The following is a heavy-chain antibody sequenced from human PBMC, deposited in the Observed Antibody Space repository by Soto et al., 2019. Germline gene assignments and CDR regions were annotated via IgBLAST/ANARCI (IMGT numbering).Heavy chain of an antibody. Sequence: QVQLVQSGAEVRKPGASVKVSCKASGYTFSTSGMSWLRQAPGQGLEWMGWISTYNGDTNDAPKFQDRVTMTSDTSTSTVDMERRSLRSDDTAVYYCAGAGAAPYYYYGMDVWGQGTGSPSP. D-gene: IGHD2-15*01. CDR1: GYTFSTSG. CDR2: ISTYNGDT. V-gene: IGHV1-18*01. J-gene: IGHJ6*02. CDR3: AGAGAAPYYYYGMDV.